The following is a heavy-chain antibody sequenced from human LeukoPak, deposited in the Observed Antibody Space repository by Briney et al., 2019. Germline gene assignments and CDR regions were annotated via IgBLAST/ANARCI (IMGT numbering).Heavy chain of an antibody. J-gene: IGHJ4*02. Sequence: GGSLRLSCAASGFTFSIYDMSWVRQAPGKGLEWVSVITASGDGTNYADSVKGRFTISRDNSKNTLYPQMNSLRVADTAVYYCANLVNWNDGVDYWGQGTPVTVSS. CDR3: ANLVNWNDGVDY. CDR2: ITASGDGT. CDR1: GFTFSIYD. V-gene: IGHV3-23*01. D-gene: IGHD1-20*01.